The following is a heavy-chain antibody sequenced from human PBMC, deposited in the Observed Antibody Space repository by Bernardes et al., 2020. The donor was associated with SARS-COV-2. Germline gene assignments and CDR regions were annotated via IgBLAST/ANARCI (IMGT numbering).Heavy chain of an antibody. D-gene: IGHD1-1*01. CDR3: AKENGNWNQDIDY. J-gene: IGHJ4*02. Sequence: VGSLRLSCAASGFTFRSSAMSWVRQAPGPGLEWVSAISGSGGSTYYADSVKGRFTISRDNSKNTLYLQMNSLRAENTAVYYCAKENGNWNQDIDYWGQGTLVTVAS. CDR1: GFTFRSSA. V-gene: IGHV3-23*01. CDR2: ISGSGGST.